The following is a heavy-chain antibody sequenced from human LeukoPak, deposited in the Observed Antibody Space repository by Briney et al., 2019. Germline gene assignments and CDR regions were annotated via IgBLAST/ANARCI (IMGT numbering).Heavy chain of an antibody. J-gene: IGHJ4*02. D-gene: IGHD1-1*01. Sequence: GGSLRLSCAASGFTFSNNAMSWVRQAPGKGLECVSAITGTIATGDPPYYADSVKGRFTISRDNSKNTLYLQMNSLRAEDTALYYCAKGLERESRLDSWGQGTLVTVSS. CDR1: GFTFSNNA. CDR2: ITGTIATGDPP. CDR3: AKGLERESRLDS. V-gene: IGHV3-23*01.